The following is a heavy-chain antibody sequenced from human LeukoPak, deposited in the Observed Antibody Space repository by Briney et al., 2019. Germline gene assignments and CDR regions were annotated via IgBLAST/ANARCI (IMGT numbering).Heavy chain of an antibody. Sequence: SETLSLTCAVYGGSFSGYYWSWIRQPPGKGLEWIGEINHSGSTNYNPSLKSRVTISVDTSKNQFSLKLSSVTAADTAVYYCARLDTAMVLPGHFDYWGQGTLVTVSS. D-gene: IGHD5-18*01. CDR1: GGSFSGYY. CDR3: ARLDTAMVLPGHFDY. J-gene: IGHJ4*02. V-gene: IGHV4-34*01. CDR2: INHSGST.